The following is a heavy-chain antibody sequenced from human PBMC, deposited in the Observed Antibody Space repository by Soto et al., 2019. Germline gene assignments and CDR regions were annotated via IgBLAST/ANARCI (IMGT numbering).Heavy chain of an antibody. Sequence: QVQLQESGPGLVKPSQTLSLTCTVSGGSIRSGGYYWSWIRQHPGKGLEWIGYIYYSGSTYYNPSLKSRVTISVDTSKNQFSLKLSSVTAADTAVYYCARSHYYDSSGYYFDYWGQGTLVTVSS. V-gene: IGHV4-31*03. CDR3: ARSHYYDSSGYYFDY. D-gene: IGHD3-22*01. CDR1: GGSIRSGGYY. J-gene: IGHJ4*02. CDR2: IYYSGST.